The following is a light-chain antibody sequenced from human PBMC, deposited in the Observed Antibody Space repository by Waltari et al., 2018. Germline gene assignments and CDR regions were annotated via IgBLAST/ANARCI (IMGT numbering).Light chain of an antibody. Sequence: QSGLTQPPSASGTPGPRVIIPCSGSTSNTVRNYVSWYQHVPGAAPKLLIYRNAQRPSGVPDRFSGSKSGASASLAISGLRSEDEAHYFCASWDESLSGFVVFGGGTKLTVL. V-gene: IGLV1-47*01. CDR1: TSNTVRNY. CDR3: ASWDESLSGFVV. CDR2: RNA. J-gene: IGLJ2*01.